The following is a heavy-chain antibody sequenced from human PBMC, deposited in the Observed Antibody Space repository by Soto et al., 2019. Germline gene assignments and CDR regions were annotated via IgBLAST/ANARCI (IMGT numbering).Heavy chain of an antibody. CDR1: GFTFSHYG. V-gene: IGHV3-30*03. CDR2: ISYDGSNK. J-gene: IGHJ4*02. D-gene: IGHD1-26*01. CDR3: ARYSGKYQGPIDY. Sequence: QVQLVESGGGVVQPGRSLRLSCAASGFTFSHYGIHWVRQAPGKGLEWLAVISYDGSNKHYADSVKGRFTVSRDNSKNTLYLQMNXLXAEDTAVYFCARYSGKYQGPIDYWGQGTLVTVSS.